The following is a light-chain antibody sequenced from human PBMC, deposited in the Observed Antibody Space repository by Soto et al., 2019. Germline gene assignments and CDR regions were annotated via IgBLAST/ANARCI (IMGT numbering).Light chain of an antibody. CDR3: QQRAGSST. V-gene: IGKV3-15*01. CDR2: GAS. J-gene: IGKJ5*01. CDR1: QSVSSN. Sequence: EIVMTQSPATLSVSPGERATLSCRASQSVSSNLAWYQQKPGQAPRLLIYGASTRATGIPARFSGSGSGTDFTLTLSSLEPEDFAVYYCQQRAGSSTFGQGTRLEIK.